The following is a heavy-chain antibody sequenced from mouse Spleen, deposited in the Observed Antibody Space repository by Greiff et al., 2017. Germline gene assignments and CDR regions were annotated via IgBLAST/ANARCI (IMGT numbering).Heavy chain of an antibody. J-gene: IGHJ4*01. CDR2: IYPRSGNT. V-gene: IGHV1-81*01. CDR1: DYTFTSYG. Sequence: QVQLQQSGAELARPGASVKLSCKASDYTFTSYGISWVKQRTGQGLEWIGEIYPRSGNTYYNEKFKGKATLTADKSSSTAYMELRSLTSEDSAVYFCARGSTVVEDYYAMDYWGQGTSVTVSS. D-gene: IGHD1-1*01. CDR3: ARGSTVVEDYYAMDY.